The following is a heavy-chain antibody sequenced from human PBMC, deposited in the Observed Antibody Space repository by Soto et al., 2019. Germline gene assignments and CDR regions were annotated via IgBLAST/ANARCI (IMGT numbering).Heavy chain of an antibody. CDR3: ASWSNYYGSGSYYNPVTNYYYGMDV. CDR1: GYSFTSYW. V-gene: IGHV5-10-1*01. Sequence: GESLKISCKGSGYSFTSYWISWVRQMPGKGLEWMGRIDPSDSYTNYSPSFQGHVTISADKSISTAYLQWGSLKASDTAMYYCASWSNYYGSGSYYNPVTNYYYGMDVWGQGTTVTVSS. D-gene: IGHD3-10*01. CDR2: IDPSDSYT. J-gene: IGHJ6*02.